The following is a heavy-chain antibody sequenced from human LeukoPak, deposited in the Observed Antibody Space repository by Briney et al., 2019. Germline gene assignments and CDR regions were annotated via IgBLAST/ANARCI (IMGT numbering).Heavy chain of an antibody. CDR2: IYYSGST. V-gene: IGHV4-31*03. Sequence: PSQTLSLTCTVSGGSISSGGYYWSWIRQHPGKGLEWIGYIYYSGSTYYNPSLKSRVTISVDTSKNQFSLKLSSVTAADTAVYYCARLDPDGYYFDYWGQGTLVTVSS. D-gene: IGHD1-1*01. CDR3: ARLDPDGYYFDY. J-gene: IGHJ4*02. CDR1: GGSISSGGYY.